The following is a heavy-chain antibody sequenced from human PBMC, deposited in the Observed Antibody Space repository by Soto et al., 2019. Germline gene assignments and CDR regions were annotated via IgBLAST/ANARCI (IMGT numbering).Heavy chain of an antibody. D-gene: IGHD2-21*02. V-gene: IGHV3-30*18. CDR2: ISYDGSNK. Sequence: GGSLRLSCAASGFTFSSYGMHWVRQAPGKGLEWVAVISYDGSNKYYADSVKGRFTISRDNSKNTLYLQMNSLRAEDTAVYYCAKGQLAYCGGDCYSSFDYWGQGTLVTVSS. CDR1: GFTFSSYG. J-gene: IGHJ4*02. CDR3: AKGQLAYCGGDCYSSFDY.